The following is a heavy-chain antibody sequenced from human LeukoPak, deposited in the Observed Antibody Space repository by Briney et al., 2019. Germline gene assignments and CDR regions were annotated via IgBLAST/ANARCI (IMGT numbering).Heavy chain of an antibody. D-gene: IGHD5-18*01. CDR3: ARGSWGDSYGPPHFDY. CDR2: ISYDGSNK. J-gene: IGHJ4*02. Sequence: GRSLRLSCAASGFTFSSYAMHWVRQAPGKGLEWVAVISYDGSNKYYADSVKGRFTFSRDNSKNTLYLQMNSLRVEDTAVYYCARGSWGDSYGPPHFDYWGQGTRVTVSS. V-gene: IGHV3-30*14. CDR1: GFTFSSYA.